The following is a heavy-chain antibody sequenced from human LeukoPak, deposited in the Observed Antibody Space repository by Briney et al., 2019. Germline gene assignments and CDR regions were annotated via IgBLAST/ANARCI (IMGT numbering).Heavy chain of an antibody. J-gene: IGHJ6*03. CDR1: GGTLSSYA. D-gene: IGHD3-16*01. Sequence: GASVKVSCKASGGTLSSYAISWGRQAPGQGLEWMGGIIPIFGTANYAQKFQGRVTITTDESTSTAYMELSSLRSEDTAVYYCARASRGSYYYYYMDVWGKGTTVTVSS. CDR2: IIPIFGTA. CDR3: ARASRGSYYYYYMDV. V-gene: IGHV1-69*05.